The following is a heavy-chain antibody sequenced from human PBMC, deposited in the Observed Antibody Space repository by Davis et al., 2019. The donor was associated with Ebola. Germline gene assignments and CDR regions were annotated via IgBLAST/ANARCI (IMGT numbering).Heavy chain of an antibody. CDR2: IYHSGST. Sequence: SETLSLTCAVSGGSISSSNWWSWVRQPPGKGLEWIGEIYHSGSTNYNPSLKSRVTISVDKSKNQFSLKLSSVTAEDTAVYYCARDLDSSGWRERSYYYYGMDVWGQGTTVTVSS. CDR1: GGSISSSNW. D-gene: IGHD6-19*01. CDR3: ARDLDSSGWRERSYYYYGMDV. J-gene: IGHJ6*02. V-gene: IGHV4-4*02.